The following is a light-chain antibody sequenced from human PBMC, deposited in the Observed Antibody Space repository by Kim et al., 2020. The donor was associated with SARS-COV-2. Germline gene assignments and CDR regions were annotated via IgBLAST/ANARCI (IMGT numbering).Light chain of an antibody. CDR2: EVS. J-gene: IGLJ2*01. CDR3: SSYTTTSTL. CDR1: SSDVAFYKY. Sequence: PGQSITISCTGSSSDVAFYKYVSWYQQHPGKAPKLMIYEVSKRPSGVSNRFSGSKSGNTASLTISGLQAEDEADYYCSSYTTTSTLFGGGTQLTVL. V-gene: IGLV2-14*01.